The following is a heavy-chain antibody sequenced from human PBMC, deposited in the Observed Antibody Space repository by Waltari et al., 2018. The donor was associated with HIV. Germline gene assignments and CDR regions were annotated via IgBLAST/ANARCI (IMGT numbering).Heavy chain of an antibody. CDR1: GYTFTRYG. V-gene: IGHV1-18*01. J-gene: IGHJ5*02. CDR2: ISAYNGNT. CDR3: ARVGCSSASCYSGWFDP. D-gene: IGHD2-2*01. Sequence: QAQLAQSGAEVKKPGASVTVSCKASGYTFTRYGIRWVRQAPGQGLEWLGWISAYNGNTNYAQKLQGRVTMTTDTSTSTAYMELRSLRSDDTAVYYCARVGCSSASCYSGWFDPWGQGTLVTVSS.